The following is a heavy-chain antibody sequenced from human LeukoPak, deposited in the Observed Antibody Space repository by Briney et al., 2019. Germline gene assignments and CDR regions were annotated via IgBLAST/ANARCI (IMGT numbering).Heavy chain of an antibody. J-gene: IGHJ5*02. Sequence: GRSLRLSCAASGFTFNSYAMHWVRQAPGKGLEWVAVISYDGSNKYYADSVKGRFTISRDNSKNTLYLQMNSLRAEDTAVYYCARAGIAAAGTYNWFDPWGQGTLVTVSS. D-gene: IGHD6-13*01. CDR1: GFTFNSYA. CDR3: ARAGIAAAGTYNWFDP. CDR2: ISYDGSNK. V-gene: IGHV3-30-3*01.